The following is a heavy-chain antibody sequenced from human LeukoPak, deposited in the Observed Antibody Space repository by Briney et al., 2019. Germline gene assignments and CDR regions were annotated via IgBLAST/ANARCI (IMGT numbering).Heavy chain of an antibody. Sequence: SETLSLTCAVYSGSFSGYYWSWIRQPPGKGLEWIGEINHSGSTNFNPSLKSRVTISLDTTKNQFSLKVSSVTAADTAVYYCARSPCSSTSCYYYYGMDVWGQGTTVTVSS. CDR1: SGSFSGYY. J-gene: IGHJ6*02. CDR2: INHSGST. CDR3: ARSPCSSTSCYYYYGMDV. D-gene: IGHD2-2*01. V-gene: IGHV4-34*01.